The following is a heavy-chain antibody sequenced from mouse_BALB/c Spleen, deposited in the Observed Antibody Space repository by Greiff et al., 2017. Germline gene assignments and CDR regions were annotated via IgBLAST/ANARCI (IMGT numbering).Heavy chain of an antibody. V-gene: IGHV2-9*02. CDR2: IWAGGST. CDR1: GFSLTSYG. D-gene: IGHD2-1*01. CDR3: ARDVDYGKLFAY. Sequence: QVQLKESGPGLVAPSQSLSITCTVSGFSLTSYGVHWVRQPPGKGLEWLGVIWAGGSTNYNSALMSRLSISKDNSKSQVFLKMNSLQTDDTAMYYCARDVDYGKLFAYWGQGTLVTVSA. J-gene: IGHJ3*01.